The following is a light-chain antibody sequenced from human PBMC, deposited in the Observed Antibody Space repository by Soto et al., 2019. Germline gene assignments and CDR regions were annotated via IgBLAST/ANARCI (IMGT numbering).Light chain of an antibody. Sequence: QSALTQPASESGSPGQSITISCTGTSSDVGGYNYVSWYQQHPGKAPKLMIYDVSNRPSGVSNRFSGSKSGNTASLTISGLQAEDEADYYCSSYTSSSTVVFGGGTKLTFL. V-gene: IGLV2-14*01. CDR1: SSDVGGYNY. CDR2: DVS. J-gene: IGLJ2*01. CDR3: SSYTSSSTVV.